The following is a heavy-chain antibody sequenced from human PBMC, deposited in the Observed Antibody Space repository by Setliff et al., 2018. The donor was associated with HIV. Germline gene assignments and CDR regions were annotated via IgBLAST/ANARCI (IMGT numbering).Heavy chain of an antibody. CDR2: VYYTGST. CDR1: GYSISSGYY. Sequence: TLSLTCAVSGYSISSGYYWAWIRQPPGKGLEWIGNVYYTGSTNYNPSLKSRITISIDTSKSQFSLKLTSVAAADTAVYYCARDSGGYNYGFAVGSFDYWGQGALVTV. D-gene: IGHD5-18*01. J-gene: IGHJ4*02. V-gene: IGHV4-38-2*02. CDR3: ARDSGGYNYGFAVGSFDY.